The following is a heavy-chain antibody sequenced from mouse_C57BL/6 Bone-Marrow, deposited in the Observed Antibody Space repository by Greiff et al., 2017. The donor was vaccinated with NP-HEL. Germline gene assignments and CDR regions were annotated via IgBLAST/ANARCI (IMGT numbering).Heavy chain of an antibody. CDR3: ARLGSHYYAMDY. J-gene: IGHJ4*01. CDR2: INPSSGYT. Sequence: SGAELARPGASVKMSCKASGYTFTSYTMHWVKQRPGQGLEWIGYINPSSGYTKYNQKFKDKATLTADKSSSTAYMQLSSLTSEDSAVYYCARLGSHYYAMDYWGQGTSVTVSS. D-gene: IGHD1-1*02. V-gene: IGHV1-4*01. CDR1: GYTFTSYT.